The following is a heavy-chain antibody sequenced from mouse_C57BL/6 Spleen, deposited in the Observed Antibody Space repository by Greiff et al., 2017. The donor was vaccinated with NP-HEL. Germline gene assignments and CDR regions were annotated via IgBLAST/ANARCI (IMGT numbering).Heavy chain of an antibody. Sequence: EVKLMESGGGLVKPGGSLKLSCAASGFTFSSYAMSWVRQTPEKRLEWVATISDGGSYTYYPDNVKGRFTISRDNAKNNLYLQMSHLKSEDTAMYYCARDDYDYGSWFAYWGQGTLVTVSA. CDR3: ARDDYDYGSWFAY. D-gene: IGHD2-4*01. V-gene: IGHV5-4*01. CDR2: ISDGGSYT. CDR1: GFTFSSYA. J-gene: IGHJ3*01.